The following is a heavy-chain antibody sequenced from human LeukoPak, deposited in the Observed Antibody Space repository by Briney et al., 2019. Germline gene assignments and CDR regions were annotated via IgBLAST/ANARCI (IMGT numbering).Heavy chain of an antibody. Sequence: SETLSLTCTVSGGFITSYYWGWVRQPAGRGLEWIGRIYTTGHADYDPSLQSRVSMSVDTSQKQFSMNLRSATAADTAFYFCARHGYTASHFFLDYWSQGTLVTVSS. V-gene: IGHV4-4*07. D-gene: IGHD5-18*01. J-gene: IGHJ4*02. CDR1: GGFITSYY. CDR2: IYTTGHA. CDR3: ARHGYTASHFFLDY.